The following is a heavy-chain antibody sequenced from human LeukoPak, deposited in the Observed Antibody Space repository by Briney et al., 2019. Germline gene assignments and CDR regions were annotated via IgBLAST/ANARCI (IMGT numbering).Heavy chain of an antibody. Sequence: GATVKISCKASGYTFTDYYMHWVQQAPGKGLEWMGRVDPEDGETIYAEKFQGRVTITADTSTDTAYMELSSLRSEDTAVYYCARGGGIYSGFVNVWGQGTTVTVSS. CDR3: ARGGGIYSGFVNV. J-gene: IGHJ6*02. D-gene: IGHD5-12*01. V-gene: IGHV1-69-2*01. CDR2: VDPEDGET. CDR1: GYTFTDYY.